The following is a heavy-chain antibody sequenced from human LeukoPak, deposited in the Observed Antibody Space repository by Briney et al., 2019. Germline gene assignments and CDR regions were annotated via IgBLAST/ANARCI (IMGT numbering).Heavy chain of an antibody. CDR3: ARALMVRGVRGRWFDP. Sequence: SETLSLTCAVYGGSFSGYYWSWIRQPPGKGLEWIWEINHSGSTNYNPSLKSRVTVSVDTSKNQFSLKLSSVTAADTAVYYCARALMVRGVRGRWFDPWGQGTLVTVSS. V-gene: IGHV4-34*01. CDR1: GGSFSGYY. CDR2: INHSGST. J-gene: IGHJ5*02. D-gene: IGHD3-10*01.